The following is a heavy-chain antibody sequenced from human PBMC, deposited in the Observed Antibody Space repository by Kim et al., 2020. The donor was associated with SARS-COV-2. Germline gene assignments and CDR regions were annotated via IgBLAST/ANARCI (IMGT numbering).Heavy chain of an antibody. D-gene: IGHD3-22*01. CDR2: ISSSSSYT. J-gene: IGHJ5*02. CDR1: GFTFSDYY. V-gene: IGHV3-11*05. Sequence: GGSLRLSCAASGFTFSDYYMSWIRQAPGKGLEWVSYISSSSSYTNYADSVKGRFTISRDNAKNSLYLQMNSLRAEDTAVYYCARVGRDSSGYYVDPWGQGTLVTVSS. CDR3: ARVGRDSSGYYVDP.